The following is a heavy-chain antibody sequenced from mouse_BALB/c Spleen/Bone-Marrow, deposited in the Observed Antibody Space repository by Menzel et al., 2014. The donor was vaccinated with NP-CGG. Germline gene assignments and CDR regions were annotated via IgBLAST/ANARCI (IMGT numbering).Heavy chain of an antibody. CDR3: ARDIGSVFFDY. J-gene: IGHJ2*01. D-gene: IGHD1-3*01. CDR1: GFTFTDYY. V-gene: IGHV7-3*02. Sequence: EVKLVESGGGLVQPGGSLRLSCATSGFTFTDYYMNWVRQPPGKALEWLGFIRNKANGYTTEYSASVKGRFTISRDNSQSILYLQMNTLRAEDSATYYCARDIGSVFFDYWGQGTTLTVSS. CDR2: IRNKANGYTT.